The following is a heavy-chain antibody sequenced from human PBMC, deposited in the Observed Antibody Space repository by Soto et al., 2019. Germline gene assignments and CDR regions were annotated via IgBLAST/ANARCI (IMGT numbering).Heavy chain of an antibody. CDR3: ARSRVFIAVAGMANYYYYYGMDV. D-gene: IGHD6-19*01. CDR2: TYYRSKWYI. Sequence: QVHLQQSGPGLVKPSQTLSLTCAISGDSVSSDSASWNWIRQSPSRGLEWLGRTYYRSKWYIEYAPSVRSRITINPDTSKNQLSLQLNSLTPEDTAVYYCARSRVFIAVAGMANYYYYYGMDVWGQGTTVTVSS. V-gene: IGHV6-1*01. CDR1: GDSVSSDSAS. J-gene: IGHJ6*02.